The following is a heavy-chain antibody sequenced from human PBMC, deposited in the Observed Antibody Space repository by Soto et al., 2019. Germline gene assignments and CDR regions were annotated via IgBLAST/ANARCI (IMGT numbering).Heavy chain of an antibody. V-gene: IGHV4-30-4*01. D-gene: IGHD5-12*01. CDR2: IYYSGST. CDR3: AREKGVATIFRGMGV. J-gene: IGHJ6*02. Sequence: PSETLSLTCTVSGGSISSGDYYWSWIRQPPGKGLEWIGYIYYSGSTYYNPSLKSRVTISVDTSKNQFSLKLSSVTAADTAVYYCAREKGVATIFRGMGVWGQGTTVTVSS. CDR1: GGSISSGDYY.